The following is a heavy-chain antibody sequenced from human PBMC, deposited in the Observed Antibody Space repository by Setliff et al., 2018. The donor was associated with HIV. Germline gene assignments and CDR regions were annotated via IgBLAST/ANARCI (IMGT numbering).Heavy chain of an antibody. CDR1: GGSISSGSYY. CDR3: ARAAAGNTGPFDL. J-gene: IGHJ4*02. V-gene: IGHV4-39*07. D-gene: IGHD4-17*01. CDR2: IYYSGST. Sequence: SETLSLTCTVSGGSISSGSYYWGWIRQPPGKGLEWIGSIYYSGSTYYNPSLKSRVTMSVDTSKNQFSLKLTSVTASDTAVYYCARAAAGNTGPFDLWGQGSPVTVSS.